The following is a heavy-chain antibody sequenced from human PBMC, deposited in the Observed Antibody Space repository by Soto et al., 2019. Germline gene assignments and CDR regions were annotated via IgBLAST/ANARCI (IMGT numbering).Heavy chain of an antibody. Sequence: EVQLVESGGGLVQPGGSLRLSCAASGFTFSSYSMNWVRQAPGKGLEWVSYISSSSTIYYADSVKGRFTISRDNAKNSLYLQMNSLRDEDTAVYYCARELAGWDEWGQGTLVTVSS. D-gene: IGHD1-26*01. CDR3: ARELAGWDE. CDR1: GFTFSSYS. V-gene: IGHV3-48*02. J-gene: IGHJ4*02. CDR2: ISSSSTI.